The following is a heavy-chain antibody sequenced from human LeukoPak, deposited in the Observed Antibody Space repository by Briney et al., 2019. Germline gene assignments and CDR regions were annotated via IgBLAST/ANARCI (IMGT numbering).Heavy chain of an antibody. CDR2: INPSGGST. J-gene: IGHJ5*02. CDR1: GYTFTSYY. D-gene: IGHD2-2*01. CDR3: ARGPLFENVVVPAAIGRNNWFDP. Sequence: EASVKVSCKASGYTFTSYYMHWVRQAPGQGLEWMGIINPSGGSTSYAQKFQGRVTMTRDTSTSTVYMELSSLRSEDTAVYYCARGPLFENVVVPAAIGRNNWFDPWGQGTLVTVSS. V-gene: IGHV1-46*01.